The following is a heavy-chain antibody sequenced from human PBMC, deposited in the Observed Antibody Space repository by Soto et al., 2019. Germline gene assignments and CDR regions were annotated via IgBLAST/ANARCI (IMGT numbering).Heavy chain of an antibody. CDR3: ATGGHNDGYNFYHGMDV. CDR1: GGIFTNNA. CDR2: VIPLFDTA. Sequence: QVQVVQSGAEVKKPGSSVKVSCKVSGGIFTNNAISWVRQAPGQGLEWLGGVIPLFDTAYYAQIFRGRLKISADGATTTAYMELSGLTSADTAVYCWATGGHNDGYNFYHGMDVWGQGTTVTVS. V-gene: IGHV1-69*01. J-gene: IGHJ6*02. D-gene: IGHD5-18*01.